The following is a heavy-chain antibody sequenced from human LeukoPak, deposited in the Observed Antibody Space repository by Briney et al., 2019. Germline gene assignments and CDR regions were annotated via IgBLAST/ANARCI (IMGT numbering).Heavy chain of an antibody. V-gene: IGHV3-13*01. J-gene: IGHJ4*02. D-gene: IGHD6-13*01. CDR1: GFTFRNYD. CDR2: IGTDGDT. CDR3: ARDAGITASADQFDY. Sequence: GGSLRLSCSASGFTFRNYDMHWVRQPPGKGLEWVSAIGTDGDTYYPDSVKGRFTISRDNAKNSLYLQMNSLRAEDTAVYYCARDAGITASADQFDYWGQGTLVTVSS.